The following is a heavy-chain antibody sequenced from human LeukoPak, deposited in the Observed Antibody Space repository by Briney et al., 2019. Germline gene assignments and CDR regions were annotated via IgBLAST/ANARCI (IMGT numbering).Heavy chain of an antibody. D-gene: IGHD6-13*01. J-gene: IGHJ5*02. Sequence: ASVKVSCKASGYTFTSYGISWVRQAPGQGLEWMGWISAYNGNTNYAQKLQGRVTMTTDTSTSTAYMELRSLRSDDTAVYYCARDPSGRYSSSWYVNWFDPWGQGTLVTVSS. CDR1: GYTFTSYG. CDR3: ARDPSGRYSSSWYVNWFDP. CDR2: ISAYNGNT. V-gene: IGHV1-18*01.